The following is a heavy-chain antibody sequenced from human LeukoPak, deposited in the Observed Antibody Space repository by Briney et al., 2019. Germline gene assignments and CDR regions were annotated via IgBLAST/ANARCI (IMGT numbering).Heavy chain of an antibody. CDR1: GGTFSSYA. CDR3: ALTYYYDSSGYSPFDY. Sequence: SVKVSCKASGGTFSSYAISWVRQAPGQGLEWMGRIIPILGIANCAQKFQGRVTITADKSTSTAYMELNSLRSEDTAVYYCALTYYYDSSGYSPFDYWGQGTLVTVSS. CDR2: IIPILGIA. V-gene: IGHV1-69*04. J-gene: IGHJ4*02. D-gene: IGHD3-22*01.